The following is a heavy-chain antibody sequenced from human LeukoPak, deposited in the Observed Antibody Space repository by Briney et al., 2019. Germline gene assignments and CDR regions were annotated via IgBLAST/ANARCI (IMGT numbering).Heavy chain of an antibody. V-gene: IGHV5-51*01. CDR1: GYIFTSSW. J-gene: IGHJ3*02. Sequence: GESLKISCKGSGYIFTSSWIGWVRQMPGKGLEWMGIIYPGGSDTRYSPPFQGQVTISADKSISTAYLQWSSLKASDTAMYYCARDLAATRDAFDIWGQGTMVTVSS. CDR3: ARDLAATRDAFDI. D-gene: IGHD2-15*01. CDR2: IYPGGSDT.